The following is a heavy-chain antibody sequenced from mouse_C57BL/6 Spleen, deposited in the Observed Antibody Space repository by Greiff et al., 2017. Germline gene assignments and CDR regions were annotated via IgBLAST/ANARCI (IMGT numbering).Heavy chain of an antibody. CDR2: INPSNGGT. D-gene: IGHD1-1*01. Sequence: QVQLQQPGTELVKPGASVKLSCKASGYTFTSYWMHWVKQRPGQGLEWIGNINPSNGGTNYNEKFKSKATLTVDKSSSTAYMQLSSLTAEDSAVYYCARDGSSYGWFAYWGQGTLVTVSA. J-gene: IGHJ3*01. V-gene: IGHV1-53*01. CDR1: GYTFTSYW. CDR3: ARDGSSYGWFAY.